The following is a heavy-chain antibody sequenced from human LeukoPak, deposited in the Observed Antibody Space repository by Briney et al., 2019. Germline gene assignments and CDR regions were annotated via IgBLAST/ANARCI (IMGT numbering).Heavy chain of an antibody. CDR1: GFTFSSYS. CDR2: ISSSSYI. CDR3: ARVTTVRAFDI. D-gene: IGHD4-17*01. J-gene: IGHJ3*02. Sequence: GGSLRLSCAASGFTFSSYSMNWVRQAPGKGLEWVSSISSSSYIYYADSVKGRFTISRDNAKNSLYLQMNSLRAEDTAVYYCARVTTVRAFDIWGQGTMVTVSS. V-gene: IGHV3-21*01.